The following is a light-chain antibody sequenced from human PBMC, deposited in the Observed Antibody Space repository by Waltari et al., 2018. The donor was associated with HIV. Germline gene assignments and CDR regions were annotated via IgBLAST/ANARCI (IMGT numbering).Light chain of an antibody. Sequence: QSALSQPASVSGSPGQSVTISCTGSSRDIGASNYVSWYQQFPGRVPSLLIYDVKQRPSGVATSLFASTAATTASLPTSALLPADDADFYCASLSNRITIVVFGGGTKLTVL. J-gene: IGLJ2*01. CDR1: SRDIGASNY. CDR2: DVK. CDR3: ASLSNRITIVV. V-gene: IGLV2-14*01.